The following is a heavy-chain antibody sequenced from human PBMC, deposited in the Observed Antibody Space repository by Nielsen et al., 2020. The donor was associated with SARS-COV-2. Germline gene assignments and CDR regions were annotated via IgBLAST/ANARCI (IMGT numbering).Heavy chain of an antibody. D-gene: IGHD6-19*01. J-gene: IGHJ4*02. Sequence: GESLKISCAASGFTFSSYGMHWVRQAPGKGLEWVAFIRYDGSNKYYADSVKGRFTISRDNSKNTLYLQMNSLRAEDTAVYYCAKDRSSGWDALFDYWGQGTLVTVSS. CDR2: IRYDGSNK. V-gene: IGHV3-30*02. CDR3: AKDRSSGWDALFDY. CDR1: GFTFSSYG.